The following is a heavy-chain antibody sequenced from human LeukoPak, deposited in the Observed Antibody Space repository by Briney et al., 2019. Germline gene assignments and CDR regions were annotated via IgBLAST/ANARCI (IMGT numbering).Heavy chain of an antibody. CDR3: ARPWLVQNYYYGMDV. V-gene: IGHV1-69*01. Sequence: SVKVSCKASGGTFSSYAISWVRQAPGQGLEWMGGIIPIFGTANYAQKFRGRVTITADESTSTAYMELSSLRSEDTAVYYCARPWLVQNYYYGMDVWGKGTTVTVSS. J-gene: IGHJ6*04. CDR2: IIPIFGTA. CDR1: GGTFSSYA. D-gene: IGHD6-19*01.